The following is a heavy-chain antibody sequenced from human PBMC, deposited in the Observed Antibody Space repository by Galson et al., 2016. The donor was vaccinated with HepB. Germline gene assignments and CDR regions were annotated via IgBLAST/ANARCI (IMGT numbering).Heavy chain of an antibody. CDR1: GGTFSSDS. CDR3: ARDKNVAWDY. CDR2: IIPIFGTA. Sequence: SVKVSCKASGGTFSSDSITWVRQVPGQGLEWMGGIIPIFGTAYYAQKFQGRITITADESTSTAYMELSSLRSEDTAVYYCARDKNVAWDYWGQGTLVTVSS. J-gene: IGHJ4*02. D-gene: IGHD2-15*01. V-gene: IGHV1-69*13.